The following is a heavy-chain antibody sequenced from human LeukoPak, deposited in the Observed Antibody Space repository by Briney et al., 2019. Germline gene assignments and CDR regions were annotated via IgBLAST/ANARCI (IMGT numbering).Heavy chain of an antibody. CDR3: AREISMIVNTDAFDI. CDR2: ISYDGSSK. CDR1: GFTFSNFA. Sequence: GGSLRLSCSASGFTFSNFALHWVRQAPGMGLEWVAAISYDGSSKYYADSVKGRFTISRDNSKNTLYLQMNSLRAEDTAVYYCAREISMIVNTDAFDIWGQGTMVTVSS. J-gene: IGHJ3*02. D-gene: IGHD3-22*01. V-gene: IGHV3-30*14.